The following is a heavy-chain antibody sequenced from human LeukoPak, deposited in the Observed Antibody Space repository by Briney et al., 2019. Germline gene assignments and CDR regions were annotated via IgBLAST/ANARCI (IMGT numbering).Heavy chain of an antibody. CDR1: GFTFSSYG. CDR3: AKDGRGAAQLWASCYYYGMDV. V-gene: IGHV3-30*18. Sequence: GRSLRLSCAASGFTFSSYGMHWVRQAPGKGLEWVAVISYDGSNKYYADSVKGRFTISRDNSKNTLYLQMNSLRAEDTAVYYCAKDGRGAAQLWASCYYYGMDVWGQGTTVTVSS. D-gene: IGHD5-18*01. J-gene: IGHJ6*02. CDR2: ISYDGSNK.